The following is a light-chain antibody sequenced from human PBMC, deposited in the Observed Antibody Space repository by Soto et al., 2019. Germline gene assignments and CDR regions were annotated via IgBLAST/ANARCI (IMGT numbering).Light chain of an antibody. Sequence: QSALTQPPSASGSAGQSVTISCTGSSSDVGGYNYVSWYQQHPGKAPKLMIFEVTKRPSGVPDRFSGSKSGNTASLTVSGLQADDASDYFCSSYAGSNNLIFGGGTKVTVL. CDR2: EVT. CDR3: SSYAGSNNLI. J-gene: IGLJ2*01. V-gene: IGLV2-8*01. CDR1: SSDVGGYNY.